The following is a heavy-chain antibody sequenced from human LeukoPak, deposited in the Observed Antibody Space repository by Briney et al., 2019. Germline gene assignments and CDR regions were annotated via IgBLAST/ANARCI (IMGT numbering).Heavy chain of an antibody. CDR1: GGSISSYY. J-gene: IGHJ4*02. V-gene: IGHV4-59*12. CDR2: IYYSGST. CDR3: ARDRGGIAAAVEDY. Sequence: SETLSLTCTVSGGSISSYYWSWIRQPPGKGLEWIGYIYYSGSTNYNPSLKSRVTISVDTSKNQFSLKLSSVTAADTAVYYCARDRGGIAAAVEDYWGQGTLVTVSS. D-gene: IGHD6-13*01.